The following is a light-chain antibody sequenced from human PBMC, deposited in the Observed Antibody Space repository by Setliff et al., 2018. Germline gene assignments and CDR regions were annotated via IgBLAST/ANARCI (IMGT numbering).Light chain of an antibody. Sequence: SALAQPPSVSGAPGQRVTLSCAGNSSNIGAGQDVHWYQHLPGTAPKLLISVNINRPSGVPDRFFGSRSATSASLVITALQPEDEGDYYCQSYDIRLSASVFGGGTKGTVL. V-gene: IGLV1-40*01. CDR3: QSYDIRLSASV. J-gene: IGLJ2*01. CDR1: SSNIGAGQD. CDR2: VNI.